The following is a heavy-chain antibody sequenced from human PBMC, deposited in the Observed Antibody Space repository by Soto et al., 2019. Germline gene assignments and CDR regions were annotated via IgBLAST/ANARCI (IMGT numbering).Heavy chain of an antibody. J-gene: IGHJ4*02. Sequence: QITLKEPGPPLVRPTQTLTLTCSFSGFSLSARGVGVGWVRQFPGKALEWLALIYWDDDKRYNPSLESRLTITKDTAKNQLVLTMTHMDPVDTGTYYCAKSQVMTTVTYFDYWGQGTLVTVSS. D-gene: IGHD4-17*01. CDR1: GFSLSARGVG. CDR2: IYWDDDK. V-gene: IGHV2-5*02. CDR3: AKSQVMTTVTYFDY.